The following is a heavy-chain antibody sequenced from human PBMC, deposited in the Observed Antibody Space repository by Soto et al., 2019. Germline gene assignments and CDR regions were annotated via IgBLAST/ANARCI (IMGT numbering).Heavy chain of an antibody. D-gene: IGHD5-12*01. CDR3: ARDLSGYIDYYYYYMDV. CDR2: IYYSGST. CDR1: GGSISSSSYY. Sequence: SETLSLTCTVSGGSISSSSYYWGWIRQPPGKGLEWIGSIYYSGSTYYNPSLKSRVTISVDTSKNQFSLKLSSVTAADTAVYYCARDLSGYIDYYYYYMDVWGKGTTVTVSS. V-gene: IGHV4-39*07. J-gene: IGHJ6*03.